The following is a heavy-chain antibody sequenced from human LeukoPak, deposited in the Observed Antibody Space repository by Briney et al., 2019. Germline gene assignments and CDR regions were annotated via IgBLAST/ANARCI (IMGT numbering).Heavy chain of an antibody. D-gene: IGHD2-2*01. J-gene: IGHJ6*02. CDR3: ARGPYCSSTSCFGMDV. CDR1: GGSISSGGSY. V-gene: IGHV4-31*03. CDR2: LYYSGST. Sequence: SETLSLTCTVSGGSISSGGSYWSWIRQHPGKGLEWIGYLYYSGSTYYNPSLKSRVTISVDTSKNQFSLKLSSVTAADTAVYYCARGPYCSSTSCFGMDVWGQGTTVTVSS.